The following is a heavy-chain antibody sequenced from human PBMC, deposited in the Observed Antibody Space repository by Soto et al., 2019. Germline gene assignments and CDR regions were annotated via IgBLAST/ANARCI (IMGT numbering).Heavy chain of an antibody. CDR1: GFTFSTYG. CDR3: AKWDCSSTSCYRFSLDY. V-gene: IGHV3-30*18. J-gene: IGHJ4*02. CDR2: ISYDGTNK. Sequence: QVQLVESGGGVVQPGRSLRLSCAASGFTFSTYGMHWVHQAPGKGLEWVAVISYDGTNKYYADSVKGRFTISRDNSKNTLYLQINSLRAEDTAVYYCAKWDCSSTSCYRFSLDYWGQGTLVTVSS. D-gene: IGHD2-2*01.